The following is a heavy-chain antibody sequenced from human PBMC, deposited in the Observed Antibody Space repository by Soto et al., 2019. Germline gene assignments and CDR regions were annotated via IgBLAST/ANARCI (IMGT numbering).Heavy chain of an antibody. Sequence: QVQLQESGPGLVKPSGTLSLTCAVSSGSISSSNWWRWVRQPPGKGLEWIGEIYHSGSTNYNPSLKSRVTISVDKSKNQFSLKLSSVTAADTAVYYCARVRSSGWYNFRDAFDIWGQGTMVTVSS. CDR1: SGSISSSNW. CDR3: ARVRSSGWYNFRDAFDI. D-gene: IGHD6-19*01. V-gene: IGHV4-4*02. J-gene: IGHJ3*02. CDR2: IYHSGST.